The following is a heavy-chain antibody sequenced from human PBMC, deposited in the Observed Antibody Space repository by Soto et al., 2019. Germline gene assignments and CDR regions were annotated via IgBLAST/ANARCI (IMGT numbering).Heavy chain of an antibody. CDR2: ISSTTNYI. V-gene: IGHV3-21*06. CDR1: GFTFTSYS. CDR3: ARESEDRTSNFDY. Sequence: EVQLVESGGGLVKPGGSLRLSCAASGFTFTSYSMNWVRQAPGKGLEWVSSISSTTNYIYYGDSMKGRFTISRDNAKNSLYLEMNSLRAEDTAVYYCARESEDRTSNFDYWGQGTLVTVSS. J-gene: IGHJ4*02.